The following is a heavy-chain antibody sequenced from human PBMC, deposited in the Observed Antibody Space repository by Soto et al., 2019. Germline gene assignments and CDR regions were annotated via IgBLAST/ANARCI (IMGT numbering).Heavy chain of an antibody. CDR3: ARDFGHGYYLDY. D-gene: IGHD3-3*01. CDR1: GFSFSNYN. Sequence: PGGSQRLSYVACGFSFSNYNMNWRRQAPGKGLEWVSYITDSSEAVHYADSVMGRFTISRDNAESSLYLQMNSVRDEDTAVYFCARDFGHGYYLDYWGRGT. V-gene: IGHV3-48*02. CDR2: ITDSSEAV. J-gene: IGHJ4*02.